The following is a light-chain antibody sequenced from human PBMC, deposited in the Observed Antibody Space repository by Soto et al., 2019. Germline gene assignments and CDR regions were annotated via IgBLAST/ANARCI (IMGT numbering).Light chain of an antibody. CDR2: GAS. Sequence: EIVLTQSPGTLSLSPGERATLSCRASQSVSSSYLAWYQRKPGQAPRLLIYGASSRATGIPDRFSGSGSGTDFTLTISRLEPEDFAVYYCQQYGSSPSRTFGQGTKVEIK. CDR3: QQYGSSPSRT. V-gene: IGKV3-20*01. CDR1: QSVSSSY. J-gene: IGKJ1*01.